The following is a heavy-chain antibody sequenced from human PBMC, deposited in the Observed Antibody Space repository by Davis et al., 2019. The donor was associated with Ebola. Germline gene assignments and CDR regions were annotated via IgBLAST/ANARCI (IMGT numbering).Heavy chain of an antibody. CDR3: ARGDYYDSSGYYYPNWFDP. D-gene: IGHD3-22*01. CDR2: INHSGST. J-gene: IGHJ5*02. CDR1: GGSFSGYY. Sequence: SETLSLTCAVYGGSFSGYYWSWIRQPPGKGLEWIGEINHSGSTNYNPSLKSRVTISVDTSKNQFSLKLSSVTAADTAVYYCARGDYYDSSGYYYPNWFDPWGQGTLVIVSS. V-gene: IGHV4-34*01.